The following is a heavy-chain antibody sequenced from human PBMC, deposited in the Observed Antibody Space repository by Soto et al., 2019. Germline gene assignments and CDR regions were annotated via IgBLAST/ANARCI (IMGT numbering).Heavy chain of an antibody. CDR1: GSRFSDYV. D-gene: IGHD2-2*02. J-gene: IGHJ4*02. V-gene: IGHV1-69*06. CDR3: AREGRGKKAGYNGLVSLGY. CDR2: IIPIFNST. Sequence: ASVKVSCKVSGSRFSDYVISWVRQAPGHGLEWLGRIIPIFNSTKYAQSFQGRVTITADKSTSTASLELSSLRSDDTAVYYCAREGRGKKAGYNGLVSLGYWGQGTLVTVSS.